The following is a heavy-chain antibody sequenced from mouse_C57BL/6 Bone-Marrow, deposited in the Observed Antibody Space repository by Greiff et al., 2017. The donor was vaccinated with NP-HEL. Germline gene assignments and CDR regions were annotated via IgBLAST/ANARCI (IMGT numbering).Heavy chain of an antibody. D-gene: IGHD1-1*01. CDR1: GYTFTSYW. CDR3: ARGIYYYGSSSAWFAY. CDR2: IHPNSGST. V-gene: IGHV1-64*01. J-gene: IGHJ3*01. Sequence: QVQLKQPGAELVKPGASVKLSCKASGYTFTSYWMHWVKQRPGQGLEWIGMIHPNSGSTNYNEKFKSKATLTVDKSSSTAYMQLSSLTSEDSAVYYCARGIYYYGSSSAWFAYWGQGTLVTVSA.